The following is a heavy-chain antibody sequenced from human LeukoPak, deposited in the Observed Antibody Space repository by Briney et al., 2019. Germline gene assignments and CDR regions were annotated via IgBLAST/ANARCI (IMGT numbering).Heavy chain of an antibody. CDR2: INPNSGGT. D-gene: IGHD2-2*01. CDR3: ARGLLLWGGGDY. J-gene: IGHJ4*02. V-gene: IGHV1-2*02. Sequence: ASVKVSCKASGYTFTGYYMHWVRLAPGQGLEWMGWINPNSGGTTYAQKFQGRVTMSRDTSISTAYMELSRLRSDDTAVYYCARGLLLWGGGDYWGQGTLVTVSS. CDR1: GYTFTGYY.